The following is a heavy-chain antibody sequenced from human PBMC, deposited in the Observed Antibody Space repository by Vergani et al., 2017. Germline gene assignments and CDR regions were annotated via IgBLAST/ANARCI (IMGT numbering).Heavy chain of an antibody. CDR2: ISPGASTV. D-gene: IGHD6-13*01. CDR3: ANKPGIAKTRHYYARDG. V-gene: IGHV3-11*04. CDR1: GFKFSDHY. J-gene: IGHJ6*02. Sequence: LEESGGGSVKPGRSLRLSCPASGFKFSDHYMSWIRQAPGNGLEWVSYISPGASTVYYTDSVTGRFTISRDNDNNSLTLDMKTLRVEDTAVYYCANKPGIAKTRHYYARDGWGQGTTVTVFS.